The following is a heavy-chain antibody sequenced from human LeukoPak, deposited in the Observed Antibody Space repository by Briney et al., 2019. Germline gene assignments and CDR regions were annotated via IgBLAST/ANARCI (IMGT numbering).Heavy chain of an antibody. CDR3: ARDFLTYGGWYANAYYYGMDV. D-gene: IGHD6-19*01. CDR1: GGSFSGYY. J-gene: IGHJ6*02. V-gene: IGHV4-34*01. CDR2: INHSGST. Sequence: SETLSLTCAVYGGSFSGYYWSWIRQPPGKGLEWIGEINHSGSTNYTPSLKSRVTISVDTSKNQFSLKLSSVTAADTAVYYCARDFLTYGGWYANAYYYGMDVWGQGTTVTVSS.